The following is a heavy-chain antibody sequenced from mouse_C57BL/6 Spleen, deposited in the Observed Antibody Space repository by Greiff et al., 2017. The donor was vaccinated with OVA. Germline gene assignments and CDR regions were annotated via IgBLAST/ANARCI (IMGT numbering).Heavy chain of an antibody. V-gene: IGHV1-80*01. CDR2: IYPGDGDT. Sequence: VQLQQSGAELVKPGASVKISCKASGYAFSSYWMNWVKQRPGKGLEWIGQIYPGDGDTNYNGKFKGKATLTADKSSSTAYMQLSSLTSEDSAVYFCAKEGDYYGSRPFDYWGQGTTPTVSS. CDR3: AKEGDYYGSRPFDY. CDR1: GYAFSSYW. J-gene: IGHJ2*01. D-gene: IGHD1-1*01.